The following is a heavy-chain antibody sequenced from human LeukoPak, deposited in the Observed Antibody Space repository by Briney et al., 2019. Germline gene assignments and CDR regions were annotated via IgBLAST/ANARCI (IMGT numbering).Heavy chain of an antibody. CDR1: GFTFSSYA. V-gene: IGHV3-23*01. CDR2: ISGSGGST. J-gene: IGHJ5*02. D-gene: IGHD3-22*01. Sequence: GGSLRLSCAASGFTFSSYAMSWVRQAPGKGLEWVSAISGSGGSTYYADSVKGRFTISRDNSKNTLYLQMNSLRAEDTAVYYCAKNYDSSGYWGPWFDPWGQGTLVTVSS. CDR3: AKNYDSSGYWGPWFDP.